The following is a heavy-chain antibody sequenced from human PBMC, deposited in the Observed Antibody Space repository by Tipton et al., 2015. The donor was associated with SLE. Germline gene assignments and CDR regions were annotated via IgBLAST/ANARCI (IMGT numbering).Heavy chain of an antibody. CDR3: ARRGWVDAFDI. J-gene: IGHJ3*02. D-gene: IGHD6-19*01. V-gene: IGHV4-39*07. CDR1: GGSISTSSYY. CDR2: IYYSGST. Sequence: TLSLTCTVSGGSISTSSYYWGWIRQPPGKGLEWIGNIYYSGSTYYNPSLKSRVTMSVDTSRKQSSLKLTSVTAADTAVYYCARRGWVDAFDIWGQGTMVIVSS.